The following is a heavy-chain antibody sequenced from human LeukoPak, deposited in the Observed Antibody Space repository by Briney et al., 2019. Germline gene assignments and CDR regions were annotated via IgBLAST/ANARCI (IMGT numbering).Heavy chain of an antibody. CDR3: AKDYRPHDFWSGLVDY. J-gene: IGHJ4*02. V-gene: IGHV3-30*18. Sequence: PGRPLRLSCAASGFTFSNYGMHWVRQAPGKGLEWVTLISYDGSNKYYADSVKGRFTISRDNSKNTLYLKMNSLRAEDTAVYYCAKDYRPHDFWSGLVDYWGQGTLVTVSS. CDR2: ISYDGSNK. CDR1: GFTFSNYG. D-gene: IGHD3-3*01.